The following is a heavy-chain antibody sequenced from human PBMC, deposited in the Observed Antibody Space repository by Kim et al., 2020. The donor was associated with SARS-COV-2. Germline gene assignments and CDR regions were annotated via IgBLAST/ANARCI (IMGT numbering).Heavy chain of an antibody. Sequence: GGSLRLSCAASGFTFSSYWMSWVRQAPGKGLEWVANIKQDGSEKYYVDSVKGRFTISRDNAKNSLYLQMNSLRAEDTAVYYCARESDSYGIWGQSYFDYWGQGTLVTVSS. CDR1: GFTFSSYW. CDR2: IKQDGSEK. J-gene: IGHJ4*02. D-gene: IGHD5-18*01. CDR3: ARESDSYGIWGQSYFDY. V-gene: IGHV3-7*03.